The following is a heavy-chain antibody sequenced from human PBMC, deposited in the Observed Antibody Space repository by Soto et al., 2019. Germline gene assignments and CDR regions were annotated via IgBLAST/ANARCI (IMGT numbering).Heavy chain of an antibody. CDR3: ASSYSNYALIDYYYYGMDV. V-gene: IGHV1-3*01. D-gene: IGHD4-4*01. CDR1: GYTFTSYA. CDR2: INAGNGNT. Sequence: GASVKDSCTASGYTFTSYAMHWVRQAPGQRLEWMGWINAGNGNTKYSQKFQDRVTITRDTSASTAYMELSSLRSEDTAVYYCASSYSNYALIDYYYYGMDVWGQGTTVTVSS. J-gene: IGHJ6*02.